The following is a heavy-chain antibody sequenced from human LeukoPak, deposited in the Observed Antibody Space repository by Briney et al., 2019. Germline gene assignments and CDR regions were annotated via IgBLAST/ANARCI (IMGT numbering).Heavy chain of an antibody. V-gene: IGHV3-21*01. CDR1: GFTFSSYS. CDR2: ISSSSSYI. Sequence: GGSLRFSCAASGFTFSSYSMNWVRQAPGKGLEWVSSISSSSSYIYYADSVKGRFTISRDNAKNSLYLQMNSLRAEDTAVYYCARDVAAGQVDYWGQGTLVTVSS. D-gene: IGHD6-13*01. J-gene: IGHJ4*02. CDR3: ARDVAAGQVDY.